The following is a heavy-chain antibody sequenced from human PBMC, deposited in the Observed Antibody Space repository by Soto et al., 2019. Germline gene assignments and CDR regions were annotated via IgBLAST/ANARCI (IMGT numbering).Heavy chain of an antibody. J-gene: IGHJ4*02. D-gene: IGHD3-3*01. CDR3: ARGGLDDFWSGYLYHLDS. CDR1: GGSITSSKHY. Sequence: TLSLTCTVSGGSITSSKHYWSWIRQHPGKGLEWIGYIYLSGFTYSNPSLKSRVTMSIDTSKNQFSLKLSSVTAADTAVYYCARGGLDDFWSGYLYHLDSWGLGTLVTVSS. V-gene: IGHV4-30-4*08. CDR2: IYLSGFT.